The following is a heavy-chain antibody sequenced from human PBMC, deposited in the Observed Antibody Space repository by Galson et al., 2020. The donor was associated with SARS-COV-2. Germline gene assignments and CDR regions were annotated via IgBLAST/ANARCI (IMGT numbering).Heavy chain of an antibody. CDR1: GYTFTGYY. CDR3: ARDHIWLAGAFDI. Sequence: ASVKVSCKASGYTFTGYYMHWVRQAPGQGLEWMGWINPNSGGTNYAQKFQGRVTMTRDTSISTAYMELSRLRSDDTAVYYCARDHIWLAGAFDIWGQGTMVTVSS. J-gene: IGHJ3*02. D-gene: IGHD6-19*01. CDR2: INPNSGGT. V-gene: IGHV1-2*02.